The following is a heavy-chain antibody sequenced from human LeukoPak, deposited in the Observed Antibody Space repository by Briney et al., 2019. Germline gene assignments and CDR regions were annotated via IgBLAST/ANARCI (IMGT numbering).Heavy chain of an antibody. J-gene: IGHJ5*02. Sequence: GGSLRLSCAASRFTFSTYAMTWVRQAPGKGLEWVSAISTSDLTTYYADSVKGRFTISRDNAKNSLYLQMNSLRAEDTAVYYCARDPSSGWYLKGWFDPWGQGTLVTVSS. CDR3: ARDPSSGWYLKGWFDP. V-gene: IGHV3-21*01. CDR1: RFTFSTYA. D-gene: IGHD6-19*01. CDR2: ISTSDLTT.